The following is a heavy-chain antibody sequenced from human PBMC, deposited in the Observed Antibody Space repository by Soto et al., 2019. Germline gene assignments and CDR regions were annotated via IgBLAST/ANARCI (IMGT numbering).Heavy chain of an antibody. J-gene: IGHJ6*02. CDR3: ARVPLEYQLPKGGPYYYGMDV. V-gene: IGHV1-46*01. D-gene: IGHD2-2*01. Sequence: ASVTVYCQASGYAFTSYYMHWVRQAPGQGLEWMGIINPSGGSTSYAQKFQGRVTMTRDTSTSTVYMELSSLRSEDTAVYYCARVPLEYQLPKGGPYYYGMDVWGQGTTVTVSS. CDR1: GYAFTSYY. CDR2: INPSGGST.